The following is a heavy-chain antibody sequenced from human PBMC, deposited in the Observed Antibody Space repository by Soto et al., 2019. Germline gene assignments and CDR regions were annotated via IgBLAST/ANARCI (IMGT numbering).Heavy chain of an antibody. J-gene: IGHJ4*02. V-gene: IGHV4-39*01. CDR3: ARHGGTTPFDY. CDR1: GDSIRGSNYY. CDR2: IYYSGST. D-gene: IGHD4-17*01. Sequence: QLQLQESGPGLVKPSETLSLTCTVSGDSIRGSNYYWAWIRQSPGKGLEWVGTIYYSGSTYYHPSLKSRVALSVDTTKNQFSLKVDSVTATDTALYYCARHGGTTPFDYWGPGAQVLVSS.